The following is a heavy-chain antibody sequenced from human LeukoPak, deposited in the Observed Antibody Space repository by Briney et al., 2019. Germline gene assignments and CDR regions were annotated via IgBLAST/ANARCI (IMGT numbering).Heavy chain of an antibody. Sequence: SETLSLTCAISGDSTSSDRYYGGWVRQPPGKGLEWIGNIYYSGSTYYNPSLKSRVTISVDTSKNQFSLKLSSVTAADTAVYYCARLRLLPSPYYFDYWGQGTLVTVSS. CDR2: IYYSGST. J-gene: IGHJ4*02. V-gene: IGHV4-39*01. CDR1: GDSTSSDRYY. D-gene: IGHD3-22*01. CDR3: ARLRLLPSPYYFDY.